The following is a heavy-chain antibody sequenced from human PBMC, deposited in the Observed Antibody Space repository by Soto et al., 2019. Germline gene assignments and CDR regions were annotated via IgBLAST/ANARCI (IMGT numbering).Heavy chain of an antibody. V-gene: IGHV3-30*18. CDR1: GFTFSSYG. CDR2: ISYDGSNK. J-gene: IGHJ6*02. CDR3: AKDQFSYSSSWSHWYYYGMDG. Sequence: GGSLRLSCAASGFTFSSYGMHWVRQAPGKGLEWVAVISYDGSNKYYADSVKGRFTISRDNSKNTLYLQMNSLRAEDTAVYYCAKDQFSYSSSWSHWYYYGMDGWGQGTTVTFSS. D-gene: IGHD6-13*01.